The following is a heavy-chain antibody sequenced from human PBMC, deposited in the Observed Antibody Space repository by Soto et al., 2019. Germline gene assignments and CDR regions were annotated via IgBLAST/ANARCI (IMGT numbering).Heavy chain of an antibody. Sequence: PSETLSLTCTVSGGSISSGDYYWSWIRQPPGKGLEWIGYIYYSGSTYYNPSLKSRVTISVDTSTVYMQLSSLRLDDTAVYYCEAEMTFGKLSVVWGQGTTVTVSS. J-gene: IGHJ6*02. CDR1: GGSISSGDYY. D-gene: IGHD3-16*02. V-gene: IGHV4-30-4*02. CDR3: EAEMTFGKLSVV. CDR2: IYYSGST.